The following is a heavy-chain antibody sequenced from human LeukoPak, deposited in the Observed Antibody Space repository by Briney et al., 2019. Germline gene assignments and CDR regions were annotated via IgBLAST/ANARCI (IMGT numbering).Heavy chain of an antibody. CDR1: GGSISSYY. D-gene: IGHD6-6*01. Sequence: SETLSLTCTVSGGSISSYYWSWTRQPPGKGLEGIGYIYYSGSTNYNPSLKSRVTISVDTSKNQFSLKLSSVTAADTAVYYCARLSGWSSSSEHWGQGTLVTVSS. CDR3: ARLSGWSSSSEH. J-gene: IGHJ4*02. CDR2: IYYSGST. V-gene: IGHV4-59*01.